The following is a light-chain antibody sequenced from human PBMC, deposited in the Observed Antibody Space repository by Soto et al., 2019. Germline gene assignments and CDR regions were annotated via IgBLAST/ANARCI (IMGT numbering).Light chain of an antibody. J-gene: IGKJ5*01. V-gene: IGKV3-15*01. Sequence: EILMTQSPATVSVSPGERATLSCRASQSVSRKLAWYQHKPGQAPRLLIYDTSTRAADIPARFSGSGSGTDFTLTISSLQSEDFAVYYCQQRSYWPITFGQGTRLEIK. CDR1: QSVSRK. CDR3: QQRSYWPIT. CDR2: DTS.